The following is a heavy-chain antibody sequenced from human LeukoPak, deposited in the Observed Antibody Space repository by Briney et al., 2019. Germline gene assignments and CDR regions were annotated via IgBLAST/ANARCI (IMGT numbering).Heavy chain of an antibody. D-gene: IGHD3-3*01. V-gene: IGHV3-30-3*01. CDR1: GFTFSSYA. CDR2: ISYDGSNT. CDR3: ARDRFPEWGNWFAP. J-gene: IGHJ5*02. Sequence: GGSLRLSCAASGFTFSSYAMHWVRQAPGKGLEWVAVISYDGSNTYYADSVKGRFTISRDNFKNTLYLQMNSLRAEDTAVYYCARDRFPEWGNWFAPWGQGTLVTVSS.